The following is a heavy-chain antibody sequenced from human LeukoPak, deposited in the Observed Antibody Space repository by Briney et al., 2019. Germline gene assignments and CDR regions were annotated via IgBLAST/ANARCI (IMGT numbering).Heavy chain of an antibody. Sequence: PGGSLRLSCAASGFTFSSYSMNWVRQAPGKGLEWVSVIYSGGSTYYADSVKGRFTISRDNSKNTLYLQMNSLRAEDTAVYYCARSRYFDWPYYYYGMDVWGQGTTVTVSS. J-gene: IGHJ6*02. V-gene: IGHV3-53*01. CDR2: IYSGGST. D-gene: IGHD3-9*01. CDR1: GFTFSSYS. CDR3: ARSRYFDWPYYYYGMDV.